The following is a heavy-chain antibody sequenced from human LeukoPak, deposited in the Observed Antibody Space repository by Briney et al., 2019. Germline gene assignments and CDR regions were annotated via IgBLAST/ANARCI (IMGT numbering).Heavy chain of an antibody. CDR1: GFTFSSYA. Sequence: GGSLRLSCVVSGFTFSSYAMSWVRQAPGKGLEWVSSLSDSGVSTYYADSVKGRFTISRDNSKNTLYLQMNSLRAEDTAVYYCAKDQHYYDSSGYYQTADDAFDIWGQGTMVTVSS. V-gene: IGHV3-23*01. CDR3: AKDQHYYDSSGYYQTADDAFDI. D-gene: IGHD3-22*01. J-gene: IGHJ3*02. CDR2: LSDSGVST.